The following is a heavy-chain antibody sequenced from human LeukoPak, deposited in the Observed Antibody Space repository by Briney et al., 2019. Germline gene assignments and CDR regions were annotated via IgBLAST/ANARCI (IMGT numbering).Heavy chain of an antibody. Sequence: SETLSLTCTVSGGSISSYYWSWIRQPPGKGLEWIGYIYYSGSTNYNPSLKSRVTISVDTPKNQFSLKLSSVTAADTAVYYCARHIGGYYFDCWGQGTLVTVSS. CDR2: IYYSGST. J-gene: IGHJ4*02. D-gene: IGHD1-26*01. V-gene: IGHV4-59*08. CDR1: GGSISSYY. CDR3: ARHIGGYYFDC.